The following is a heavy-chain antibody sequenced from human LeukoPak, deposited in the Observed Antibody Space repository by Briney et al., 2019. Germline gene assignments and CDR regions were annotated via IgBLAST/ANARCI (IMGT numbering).Heavy chain of an antibody. CDR3: ARSLHFDK. J-gene: IGHJ4*02. CDR1: GFTFSSYE. V-gene: IGHV3-48*03. CDR2: ISSSGSMI. Sequence: GGSLRLSCAASGFTFSSYEMNWVRQAPGKGLEWVSFISSSGSMIHYAESVKGRFTISRDNAKNSLYLQMNSLRAEDTAVYYCARSLHFDKWVQGTLVTVSS.